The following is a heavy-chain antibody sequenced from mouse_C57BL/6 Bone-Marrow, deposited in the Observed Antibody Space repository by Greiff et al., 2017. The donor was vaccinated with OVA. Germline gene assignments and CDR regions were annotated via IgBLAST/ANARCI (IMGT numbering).Heavy chain of an antibody. D-gene: IGHD1-1*01. Sequence: VQLQQSGTVLARPGASVKMSCKTSGYTFTSYWMHWVKQRPGQGLEWIGAIYPGNSDTSYNQKFKGKAKLTAVTSASTAYMELSSLTNEDSAVYYCTKITTVDHYFDYWGQGTTLTVSS. CDR3: TKITTVDHYFDY. J-gene: IGHJ2*01. CDR1: GYTFTSYW. V-gene: IGHV1-5*01. CDR2: IYPGNSDT.